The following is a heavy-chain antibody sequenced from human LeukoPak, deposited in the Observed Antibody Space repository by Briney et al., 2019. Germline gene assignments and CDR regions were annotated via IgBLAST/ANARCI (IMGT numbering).Heavy chain of an antibody. D-gene: IGHD5-18*01. CDR3: ARDKIQIFDY. Sequence: GGSLRLSCAASGFTFSSYDMHWVRQAPGKGLEWVTVISYDGSNKYYADSVKGRFTISRDNSKNTLYLQMNSLRAEDTAVYYCARDKIQIFDYWGQGTLVTVSS. CDR1: GFTFSSYD. V-gene: IGHV3-30*03. CDR2: ISYDGSNK. J-gene: IGHJ4*02.